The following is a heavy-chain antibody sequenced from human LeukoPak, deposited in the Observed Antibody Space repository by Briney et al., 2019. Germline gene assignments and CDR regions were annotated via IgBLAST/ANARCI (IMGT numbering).Heavy chain of an antibody. CDR3: ARDRLYYGSGSPPY. J-gene: IGHJ4*02. CDR2: ISYDGSNK. Sequence: GGSLRLSCAASGFTFSSYAMHWVRQAPGKGLEWVAVISYDGSNKYYADSVKGRFTISRDNSKNTLYLQMNSLRAEDTAVYYCARDRLYYGSGSPPYWGQGTLVTVSS. V-gene: IGHV3-30-3*01. CDR1: GFTFSSYA. D-gene: IGHD3-10*01.